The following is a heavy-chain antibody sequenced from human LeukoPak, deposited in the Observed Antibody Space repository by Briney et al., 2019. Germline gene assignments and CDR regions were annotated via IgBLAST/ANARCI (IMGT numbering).Heavy chain of an antibody. D-gene: IGHD3-10*01. J-gene: IGHJ6*03. V-gene: IGHV4-61*05. CDR3: ARYYYGSGSSEYYYYYMDV. CDR2: IYYSGST. Sequence: PSETLSLTYTVSGGSISSSSYHWGWIRQPPGKGLEWIGYIYYSGSTNYNPSLKSRVTISVDTSKNQFSLKLSSVTAADTAVYYCARYYYGSGSSEYYYYYMDVWGKGTTVTVSS. CDR1: GGSISSSSYH.